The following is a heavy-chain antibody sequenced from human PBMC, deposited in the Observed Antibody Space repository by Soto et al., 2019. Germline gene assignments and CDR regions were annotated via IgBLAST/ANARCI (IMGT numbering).Heavy chain of an antibody. CDR2: IYNDGTT. CDR1: GLGVRNNY. D-gene: IGHD3-10*01. J-gene: IGHJ6*02. V-gene: IGHV3-53*01. CDR3: VRPLPSGRNYGMDV. Sequence: GGSLRLSCTAYGLGVRNNYMSWVRQAPGMGLEWVSVIYNDGTTYYADYVKGRFTLSRDTSKNTLSLQMDSLRAEDTAVYYCVRPLPSGRNYGMDVWGQGTTVTV.